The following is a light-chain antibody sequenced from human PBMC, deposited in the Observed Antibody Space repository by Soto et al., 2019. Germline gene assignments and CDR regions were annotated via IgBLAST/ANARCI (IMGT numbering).Light chain of an antibody. CDR2: TNN. CDR1: TSNIESHP. V-gene: IGLV1-44*01. J-gene: IGLJ1*01. Sequence: QSVLTQPPSASGTPGQRITISCSGSTSNIESHPVNWFQQVPGAAPKLLIKTNNQRPSGVPDRFSASKSGASASLAIIGLRSEDEATYYCATWDDSRNGVFGSGTKVTVL. CDR3: ATWDDSRNGV.